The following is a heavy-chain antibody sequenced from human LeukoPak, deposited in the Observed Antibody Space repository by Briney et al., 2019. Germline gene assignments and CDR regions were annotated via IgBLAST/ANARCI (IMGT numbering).Heavy chain of an antibody. CDR2: ISWNSGSI. J-gene: IGHJ4*02. V-gene: IGHV3-9*03. CDR1: GFTFDDYA. Sequence: GGSLRLSCAASGFTFDDYAMHWVRQTPGKGLEWVSGISWNSGSIGYADSVKGRFTISRDNAKNSLYLQMNSLKTEDMALYYCAKDGGASGYSYAFDYWGQGTLVTVSS. CDR3: AKDGGASGYSYAFDY. D-gene: IGHD5-18*01.